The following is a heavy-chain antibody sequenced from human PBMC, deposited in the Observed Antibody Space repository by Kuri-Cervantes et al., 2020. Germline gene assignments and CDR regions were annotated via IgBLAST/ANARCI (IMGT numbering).Heavy chain of an antibody. Sequence: GESLKISCAASGFTVSSNYMSWVRQAPGKGLEWASIIYSGGSTYYADSVKDRFTISRDNSKNTLYLQMNSLRAEDTAVYYCARDGTGTGMYYWGQGTLVTVSS. D-gene: IGHD1-1*01. J-gene: IGHJ4*02. V-gene: IGHV3-53*01. CDR1: GFTVSSNY. CDR3: ARDGTGTGMYY. CDR2: IYSGGST.